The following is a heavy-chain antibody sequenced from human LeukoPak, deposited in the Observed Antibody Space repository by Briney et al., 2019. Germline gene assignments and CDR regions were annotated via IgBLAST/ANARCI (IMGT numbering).Heavy chain of an antibody. V-gene: IGHV3-9*01. CDR1: GFTFGSYA. CDR2: ISWNSGSI. J-gene: IGHJ3*02. CDR3: AKANQGYSSGSGAFDI. D-gene: IGHD6-19*01. Sequence: GESLRLSCAASGFTFGSYAMSWVRQAPGKGLEWVSGISWNSGSIGYADSVKGRFTISRDNAKNSLYLQMNSLRAEDTALYYCAKANQGYSSGSGAFDIWGQGTMVTVSS.